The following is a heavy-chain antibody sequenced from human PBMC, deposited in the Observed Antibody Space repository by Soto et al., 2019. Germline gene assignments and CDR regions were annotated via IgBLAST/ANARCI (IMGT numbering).Heavy chain of an antibody. CDR1: GFTFSSYG. CDR3: AKDRNWGFDY. J-gene: IGHJ4*02. V-gene: IGHV3-30*18. D-gene: IGHD7-27*01. CDR2: ISYDGSNK. Sequence: PGGSLRLSCAASGFTFSSYGMHWVRQAPGKGLEWVAVISYDGSNKYYADSVKGRFTISRDNSKNTLYLQMNSLRAEDTAVYYCAKDRNWGFDYWGQGTLVTVSS.